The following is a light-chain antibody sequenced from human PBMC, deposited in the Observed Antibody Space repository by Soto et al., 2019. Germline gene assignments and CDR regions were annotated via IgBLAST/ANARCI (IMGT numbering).Light chain of an antibody. J-gene: IGKJ2*01. CDR1: QSLVYSDGITY. CDR2: KVS. CDR3: LQGTHWPPT. V-gene: IGKV2-30*01. Sequence: DVVMTQSPLSLPVSLGQPASISCRSSQSLVYSDGITYLNWFQQRAGQSPRRLIYKVSNRDSGVPDRFSGSGSGTAFTLKISSVEAEDGGVYYCLQGTHWPPTFGQGTKLEIK.